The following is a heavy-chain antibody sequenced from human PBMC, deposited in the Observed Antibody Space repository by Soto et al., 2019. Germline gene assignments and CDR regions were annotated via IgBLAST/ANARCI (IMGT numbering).Heavy chain of an antibody. CDR3: AKDMGGAAAGPLDY. J-gene: IGHJ4*01. D-gene: IGHD6-13*01. Sequence: EVQLVESGGGLVQPGRSLRLSCAASGFTFDDYAMHWVRQAPGKGLEWVSGISWNSGSIGYADSVKGRFTISRDNAKNSLYLQMNSLRAEDTALYYCAKDMGGAAAGPLDYWRHGTLVTVSS. CDR1: GFTFDDYA. V-gene: IGHV3-9*01. CDR2: ISWNSGSI.